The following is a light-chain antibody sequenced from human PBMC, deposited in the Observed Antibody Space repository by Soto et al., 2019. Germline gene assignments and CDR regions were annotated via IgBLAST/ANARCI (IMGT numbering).Light chain of an antibody. Sequence: QSVLTQPASVSGSPGQSITISCTGTSSDVGGYNYVSWYQQHPGKAPKLMIYDVSNRPSGVSNRFSGSKSGNTASLTISGLQAEDEAYYYCSSFTSSTPPVFGGGTQLTVL. V-gene: IGLV2-14*01. CDR2: DVS. J-gene: IGLJ2*01. CDR1: SSDVGGYNY. CDR3: SSFTSSTPPV.